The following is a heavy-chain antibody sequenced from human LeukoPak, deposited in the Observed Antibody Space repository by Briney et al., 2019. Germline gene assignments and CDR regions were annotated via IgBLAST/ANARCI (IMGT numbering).Heavy chain of an antibody. D-gene: IGHD6-13*01. J-gene: IGHJ4*02. CDR3: ARYSSSWYPFDY. Sequence: SETLSLTCTVSGGSISSYYWSWIRQPPGKGLEWIGYIYYSGSTNYNLSLKSRVTISVDTSKNQFSLKLSSVTAADTAVYYCARYSSSWYPFDYWGQGTLVTVSS. CDR2: IYYSGST. CDR1: GGSISSYY. V-gene: IGHV4-59*01.